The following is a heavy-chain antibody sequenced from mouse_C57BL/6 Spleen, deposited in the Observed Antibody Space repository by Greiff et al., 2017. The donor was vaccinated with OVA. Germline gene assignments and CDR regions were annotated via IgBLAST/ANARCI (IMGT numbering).Heavy chain of an antibody. CDR3: ARDQLGWFAY. D-gene: IGHD4-1*02. V-gene: IGHV1-64*01. CDR2: IHPNSGST. CDR1: GYTFTSYW. Sequence: VKLQQPGAELVKPGASVKLSCKASGYTFTSYWMHWVKQRPGQGLEWIGMIHPNSGSTNYNEKFKSKATLTVDKSSSTAYMQLSSLTSEDSAVYYCARDQLGWFAYWGQGTLVTVSA. J-gene: IGHJ3*01.